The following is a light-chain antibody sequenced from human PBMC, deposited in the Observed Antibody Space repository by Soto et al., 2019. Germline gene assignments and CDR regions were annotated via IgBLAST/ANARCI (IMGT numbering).Light chain of an antibody. CDR2: AVS. CDR1: QSVRSSY. Sequence: EIVLTQSPGTLSLSPGERATLSCRASQSVRSSYLAWHQQKPGQAPRLVISAVSRRATGIPDRFSGSGSGTEFTRAISRLEPEDFAVYYCQQYDNAQRTFGQGTKVEVK. V-gene: IGKV3-20*01. J-gene: IGKJ1*01. CDR3: QQYDNAQRT.